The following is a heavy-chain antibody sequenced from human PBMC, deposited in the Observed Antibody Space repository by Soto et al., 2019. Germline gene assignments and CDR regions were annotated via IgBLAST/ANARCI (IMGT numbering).Heavy chain of an antibody. CDR2: IYTSGST. CDR1: AGSSGNYD. D-gene: IGHD6-13*01. J-gene: IGHJ4*02. Sequence: SVLLPHTCSFSAGSSGNYDLSLIRQTAGKGLEWIGRIYTSGSTNYNPSLKSRVTMSVDTSKNQFSLKLSSVTAADTAVYYCAGGRAAAGTSDFWVQRPLVTVSS. V-gene: IGHV4-4*07. CDR3: AGGRAAAGTSDF.